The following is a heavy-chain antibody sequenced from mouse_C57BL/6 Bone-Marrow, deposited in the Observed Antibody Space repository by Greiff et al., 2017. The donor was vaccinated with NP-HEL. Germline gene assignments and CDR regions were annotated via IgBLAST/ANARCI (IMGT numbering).Heavy chain of an antibody. V-gene: IGHV1-19*01. Sequence: VQLKESGPVLVKPGASVKMSCKASGYTFTDYYMNWVKQSHGKSLEWIGVINPYNGGTSYNQKFKGKATLTVDKSSSTAYMELNSLTSEDSAVYYCARLGTGFDYWGQGTTLTVSS. D-gene: IGHD3-3*01. J-gene: IGHJ2*01. CDR3: ARLGTGFDY. CDR1: GYTFTDYY. CDR2: INPYNGGT.